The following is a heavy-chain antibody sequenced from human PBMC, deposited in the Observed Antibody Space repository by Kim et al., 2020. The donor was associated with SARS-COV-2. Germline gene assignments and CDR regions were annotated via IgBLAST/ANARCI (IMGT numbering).Heavy chain of an antibody. V-gene: IGHV3-74*01. D-gene: IGHD6-13*01. J-gene: IGHJ6*02. CDR3: ARVATTAGLIHGMDV. Sequence: DSVEGRFTISRDNAKNTLYLQLNSLRGEETAVYYCARVATTAGLIHGMDVWGQGTTVTVSS.